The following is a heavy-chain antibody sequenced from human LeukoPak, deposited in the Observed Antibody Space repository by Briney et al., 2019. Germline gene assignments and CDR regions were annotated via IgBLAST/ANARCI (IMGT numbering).Heavy chain of an antibody. D-gene: IGHD4-23*01. J-gene: IGHJ4*02. CDR2: IYYSGTT. V-gene: IGHV4-59*01. Sequence: PSETLSLTCTVSGGSISSYYWSWIRQPPGKGLEWIGYIYYSGTTDYNPSLKSRVTISIDTSNNQFSLKVNSVTAADTAVYYCARDPTTVVTVPYYFDDWGQGTLVTVSS. CDR1: GGSISSYY. CDR3: ARDPTTVVTVPYYFDD.